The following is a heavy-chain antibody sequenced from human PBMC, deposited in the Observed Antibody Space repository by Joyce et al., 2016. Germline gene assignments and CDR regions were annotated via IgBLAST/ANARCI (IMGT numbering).Heavy chain of an antibody. CDR2: IYHSGTT. Sequence: QLQLQESGSGLVKPSQTLSLTCAVSGGSISSGGHSWSWIRQAPGKGLEWIGYIYHSGTTYCNPSLKSRVTISIDRSKNQFSRKLSAVTAADTAVYYCARINGLNWGPSDYWGQGTLVTVSS. CDR1: GGSISSGGHS. CDR3: ARINGLNWGPSDY. V-gene: IGHV4-30-2*01. D-gene: IGHD3-16*01. J-gene: IGHJ4*02.